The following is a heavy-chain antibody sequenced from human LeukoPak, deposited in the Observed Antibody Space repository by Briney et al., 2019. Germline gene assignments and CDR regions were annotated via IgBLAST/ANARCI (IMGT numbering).Heavy chain of an antibody. CDR2: IYYSGST. V-gene: IGHV4-59*01. J-gene: IGHJ5*02. CDR1: GGSISSYY. D-gene: IGHD1-7*01. CDR3: ARANWNYRWFDP. Sequence: SETLSLTCTVSGGSISSYYWSWIRQPPGKGLEWIGYIYYSGSTNYNPSLKSRVTISVDTSKNQFSLKLSSVTAADTAVYYCARANWNYRWFDPWCQGTLVTVSS.